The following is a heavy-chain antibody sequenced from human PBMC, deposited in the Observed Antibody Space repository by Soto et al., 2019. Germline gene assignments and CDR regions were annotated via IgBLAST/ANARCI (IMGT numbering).Heavy chain of an antibody. Sequence: QVQLVQSGAEVKKPGASVKVSCKASGYTFTSYDINWVRQATGQGLEWMGWMNPNSGNTGYAQKFQGRVTMTRNTSISTAYMELSSLRSEDTAVYYCARGDGGSYYLFWDYNAFDIWGQGTMVTVSS. D-gene: IGHD1-26*01. J-gene: IGHJ3*02. CDR2: MNPNSGNT. V-gene: IGHV1-8*01. CDR3: ARGDGGSYYLFWDYNAFDI. CDR1: GYTFTSYD.